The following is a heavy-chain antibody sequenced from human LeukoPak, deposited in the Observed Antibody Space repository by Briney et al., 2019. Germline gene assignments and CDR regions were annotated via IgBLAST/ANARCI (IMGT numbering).Heavy chain of an antibody. J-gene: IGHJ4*02. Sequence: PGGSLRLSCAASGFSFSDAWMNWVRQAPGMGLEWVGRIKRKSDGETTDYAAPVKGRFTISRDDSKNTLFLQMNNLKTEDTAMYYCTADTPSSSAQAFDYWGQGTLVTVSS. D-gene: IGHD6-19*01. V-gene: IGHV3-15*07. CDR2: IKRKSDGETT. CDR3: TADTPSSSAQAFDY. CDR1: GFSFSDAW.